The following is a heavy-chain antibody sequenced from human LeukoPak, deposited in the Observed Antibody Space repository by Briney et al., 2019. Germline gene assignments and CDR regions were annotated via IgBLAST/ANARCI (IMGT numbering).Heavy chain of an antibody. CDR2: IYFSGST. J-gene: IGHJ5*02. D-gene: IGHD3-3*01. V-gene: IGHV4-59*01. CDR1: GGSISSYY. Sequence: SETLSLTCTVPGGSISSYYWSLIRQPPRKGLEWIGYIYFSGSTNYNPSLKSRVTISVDTSKNQFSLKLSSVTAADTAVYYCARVGSGYYTYWFDPWGQGTLVTVSS. CDR3: ARVGSGYYTYWFDP.